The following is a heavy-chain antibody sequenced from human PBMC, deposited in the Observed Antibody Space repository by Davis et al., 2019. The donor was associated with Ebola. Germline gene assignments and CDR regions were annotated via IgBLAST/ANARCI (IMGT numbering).Heavy chain of an antibody. Sequence: MPSETLSLTCAVSGGSISSSNWWSWVRQPPGKGLEWIGEFYHSGSTNYNPSLKSRVTISVATSKNQFSLKLSSVTAADTAVYYCARWLVVPAAMLRYYYYGMDVWGQGTTVTVSS. CDR3: ARWLVVPAAMLRYYYYGMDV. CDR1: GGSISSSNW. J-gene: IGHJ6*02. D-gene: IGHD2-2*01. CDR2: FYHSGST. V-gene: IGHV4-4*02.